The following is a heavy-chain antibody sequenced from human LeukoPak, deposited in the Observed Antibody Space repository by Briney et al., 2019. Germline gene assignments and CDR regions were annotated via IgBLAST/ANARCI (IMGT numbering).Heavy chain of an antibody. CDR3: ARKTGGSLDI. V-gene: IGHV3-48*01. Sequence: QPGGSLRLSCAASGFTFSSYSMNWVRQAPGKGLEWVTYISSSSSTIYYADSVKGRFSISRDNAKNSLYLEMNSLRAEDTAVYYCARKTGGSLDIWGQGTMVTVSS. J-gene: IGHJ3*02. CDR2: ISSSSSTI. D-gene: IGHD7-27*01. CDR1: GFTFSSYS.